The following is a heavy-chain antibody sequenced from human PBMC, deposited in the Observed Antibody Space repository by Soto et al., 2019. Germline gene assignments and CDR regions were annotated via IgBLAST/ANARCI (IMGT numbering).Heavy chain of an antibody. J-gene: IGHJ4*02. CDR2: IYTSGST. CDR1: GDSISSYY. Sequence: PSETLSLTSTVSGDSISSYYWSWIRQPAGKGLEWIGRIYTSGSTNYNPSLKSRVTMSVDTPKNQFSLKLSSVTAADTAVYYCARATEGAMASYFDYWGQGTLVTVPS. V-gene: IGHV4-4*07. CDR3: ARATEGAMASYFDY. D-gene: IGHD5-18*01.